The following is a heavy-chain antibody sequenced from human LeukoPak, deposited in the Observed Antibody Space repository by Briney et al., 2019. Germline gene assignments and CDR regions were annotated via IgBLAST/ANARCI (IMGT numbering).Heavy chain of an antibody. CDR1: GFTFSSYA. CDR3: ARDRTTLRNYYYYGMDV. J-gene: IGHJ6*02. D-gene: IGHD4-11*01. Sequence: PGGSLRLSCAASGFTFSSYAMHWVRQAPGKGLEWVAVISYDGSNKYYADSVKGRFTISRDNSKNTLYLQMNGLRAEDTAVYYCARDRTTLRNYYYYGMDVWGQGTTVTVSS. CDR2: ISYDGSNK. V-gene: IGHV3-30-3*01.